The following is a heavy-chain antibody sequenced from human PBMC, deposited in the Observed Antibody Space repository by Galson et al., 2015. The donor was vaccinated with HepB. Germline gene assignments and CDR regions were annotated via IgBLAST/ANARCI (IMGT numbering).Heavy chain of an antibody. CDR1: GFTFSSYS. D-gene: IGHD3-10*01. CDR3: ARDYLADYYGSGSLKGGLWY. J-gene: IGHJ4*02. V-gene: IGHV3-48*02. Sequence: SLRLSCAASGFTFSSYSMNWVRQAPGKGLEWVSYISSSSSTIYYADSVKGRFTISRDNAKNSLYLQMNSLRDEDTAVYYCARDYLADYYGSGSLKGGLWYWGQGTLVTVSS. CDR2: ISSSSSTI.